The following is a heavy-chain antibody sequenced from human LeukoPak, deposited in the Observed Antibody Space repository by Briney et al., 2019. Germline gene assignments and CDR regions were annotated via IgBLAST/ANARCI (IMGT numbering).Heavy chain of an antibody. CDR1: GFSFDDYG. CDR3: ARAPNYGSGNYYDY. D-gene: IGHD3-10*01. J-gene: IGHJ4*02. CDR2: INWNGDST. Sequence: GGSLRLSCAASGFSFDDYGMSWVRQTPGKGLEWVSNINWNGDSTSYADSVKGRFTISRDNAKNPLYLQMNSLRAEDTALYYCARAPNYGSGNYYDYWGQGTLVTVSS. V-gene: IGHV3-20*04.